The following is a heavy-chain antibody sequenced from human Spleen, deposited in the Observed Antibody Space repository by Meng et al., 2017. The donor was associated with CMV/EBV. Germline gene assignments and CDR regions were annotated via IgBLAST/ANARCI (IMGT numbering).Heavy chain of an antibody. CDR2: ISYDGGNK. Sequence: SAAPGLTFSGYAMPCVPHAPGKGLEGVAVISYDGGNKYYTDSVKGRFTISRDNSKMYLQMNSLRADDTAVYSCAKGGEGGGNSFFDYWGQGTLVTVSS. J-gene: IGHJ4*02. CDR3: AKGGEGGGNSFFDY. V-gene: IGHV3-30*04. D-gene: IGHD4-23*01. CDR1: GLTFSGYA.